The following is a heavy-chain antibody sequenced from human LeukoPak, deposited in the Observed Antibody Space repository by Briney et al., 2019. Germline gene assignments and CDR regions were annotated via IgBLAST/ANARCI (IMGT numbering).Heavy chain of an antibody. CDR3: ARVGDIVVVPAALWFDP. CDR1: GGSISSGDYY. CDR2: IYYSGST. D-gene: IGHD2-2*01. Sequence: SETLPLTCTVSGGSISSGDYYWSWIRQPPGKGLEWIGYIYYSGSTYYNPSLKSRVTISVDTSKNQFSLKLSSVTAADTAVYYCARVGDIVVVPAALWFDPWGQGTLVTVSS. V-gene: IGHV4-30-4*08. J-gene: IGHJ5*02.